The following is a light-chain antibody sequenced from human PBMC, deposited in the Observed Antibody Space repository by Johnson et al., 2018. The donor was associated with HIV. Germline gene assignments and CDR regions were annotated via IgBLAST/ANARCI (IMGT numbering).Light chain of an antibody. Sequence: QSVLSQPPSVSAAPGQKVTISCSGSSSNIGNNYVSWYQQLPGTATKVLIYENNHRPSGIPNRLSGSKSDPSATLGLTGLQPGDEADYYCGTWDSSLSAYVFGTGTKVTVL. CDR1: SSNIGNNY. V-gene: IGLV1-51*02. CDR3: GTWDSSLSAYV. CDR2: ENN. J-gene: IGLJ1*01.